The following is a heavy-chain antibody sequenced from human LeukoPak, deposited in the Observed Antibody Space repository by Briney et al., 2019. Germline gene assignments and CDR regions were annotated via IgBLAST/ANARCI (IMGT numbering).Heavy chain of an antibody. CDR2: ISYDGSNK. V-gene: IGHV3-30-3*01. Sequence: GGSLRLSCAASGFTFSSYAMHWVRQAPGKGLAWVAVISYDGSNKYYADSVKGRFTISRDNSKNTLYLQMNSLRAEDTAVYYCARELYCSSTSCYDYYYGMDVWGQGTTVTVSS. D-gene: IGHD2-2*01. CDR3: ARELYCSSTSCYDYYYGMDV. CDR1: GFTFSSYA. J-gene: IGHJ6*02.